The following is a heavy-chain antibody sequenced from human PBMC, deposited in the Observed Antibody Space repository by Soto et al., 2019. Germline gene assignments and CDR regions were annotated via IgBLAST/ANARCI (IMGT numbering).Heavy chain of an antibody. D-gene: IGHD4-17*01. CDR2: IFSNDAK. CDR3: ARIRSRGDYVAGWFAP. CDR1: GFSLSSDRMG. Sequence: QVTLKESGPVLVKPTETLTLTCTVSGFSLSSDRMGVGWIRQPPGKALEWLAHIFSNDAKSYSTSLKSMLTISRDASTSQVVLTMTNMDPVDTATYYCARIRSRGDYVAGWFAPWGQGTLVTVSS. J-gene: IGHJ5*02. V-gene: IGHV2-26*01.